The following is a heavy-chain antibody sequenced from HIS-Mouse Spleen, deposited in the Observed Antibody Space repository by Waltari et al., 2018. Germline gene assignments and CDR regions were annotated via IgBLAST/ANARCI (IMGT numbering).Heavy chain of an antibody. V-gene: IGHV4-39*07. CDR1: GGSISSSSYY. CDR2: IYYSGST. CDR3: ARDFSGVGATYYYYYYGMDV. D-gene: IGHD1-26*01. J-gene: IGHJ6*02. Sequence: QLQLQESGPGLVKPSETLSLTCTVSGGSISSSSYYWGWIRQPPGTGLEWIGSIYYSGSTYYNPSLKSRVTISVDTSKNQFSLKLSSVTAADTAVYYCARDFSGVGATYYYYYYGMDVWGQGTTVTVSS.